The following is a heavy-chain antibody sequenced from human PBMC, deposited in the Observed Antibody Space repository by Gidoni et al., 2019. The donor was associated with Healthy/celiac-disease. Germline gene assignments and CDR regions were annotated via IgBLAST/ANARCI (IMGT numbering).Heavy chain of an antibody. V-gene: IGHV3-30*03. CDR2: ISDDGSNK. D-gene: IGHD6-19*01. J-gene: IGHJ4*02. CDR3: ATIAVAGTRDY. Sequence: QVQLVESGGGVVQPGRSLRLSCAASGFTFSSYGMHWVRQAPGKGLEWVAVISDDGSNKYYADSVKGRFTISRDNSKNTLYLQMNSLRAEDTAVYYCATIAVAGTRDYWGQGTLVTVSS. CDR1: GFTFSSYG.